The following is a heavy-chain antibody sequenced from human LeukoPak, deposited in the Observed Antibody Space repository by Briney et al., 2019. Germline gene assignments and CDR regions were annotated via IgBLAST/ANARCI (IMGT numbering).Heavy chain of an antibody. V-gene: IGHV3-23*01. CDR2: ISGSGGST. J-gene: IGHJ3*02. CDR1: GFTVSSNY. Sequence: PGGSLRLSCAASGFTVSSNYMCWVRQAPGKGLEWVSAISGSGGSTYYADPVKGRFTISRDNSKNTLYLQMNSLRAEDTAVYYCAKSGPGRTLVATIGAFDIWGQGTMVTVSS. CDR3: AKSGPGRTLVATIGAFDI. D-gene: IGHD5-12*01.